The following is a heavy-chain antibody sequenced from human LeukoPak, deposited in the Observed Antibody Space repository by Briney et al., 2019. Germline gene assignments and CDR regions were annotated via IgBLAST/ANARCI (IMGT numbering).Heavy chain of an antibody. CDR1: GFTFSSYS. CDR2: ISSSSIYI. CDR3: ARGGRDAFDI. D-gene: IGHD6-25*01. V-gene: IGHV3-21*01. J-gene: IGHJ3*02. Sequence: PGGSLRLSCAASGFTFSSYSMNWVRQAPGKGLEWVSSISSSSIYIYCADSVKGRFTISRDNAKNSLYLQMNSLRAEDTAVYYCARGGRDAFDIWGQGTMVTVSS.